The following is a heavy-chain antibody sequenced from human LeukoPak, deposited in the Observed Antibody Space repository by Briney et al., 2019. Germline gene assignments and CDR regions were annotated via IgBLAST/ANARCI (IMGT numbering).Heavy chain of an antibody. CDR1: GFTFSAYT. V-gene: IGHV3-21*01. D-gene: IGHD7-27*01. J-gene: IGHJ4*02. CDR2: ISSSSTYI. Sequence: PGGSLRLSCVASGFTFSAYTMNWVRQAPGKGLEWVSFISSSSTYIYYADSLKGRFTISRDNAKNSLCLQMNSLRAEDTAVYYCARDDPRWGTSGDYWGQGTLVTVSS. CDR3: ARDDPRWGTSGDY.